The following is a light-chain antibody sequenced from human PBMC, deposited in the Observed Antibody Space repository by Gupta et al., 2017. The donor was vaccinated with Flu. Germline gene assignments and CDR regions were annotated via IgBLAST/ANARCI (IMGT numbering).Light chain of an antibody. CDR3: QQYGSSPLT. CDR1: QTVTSNK. J-gene: IGKJ4*01. V-gene: IGKV3-20*01. Sequence: IVLTQSPGTLSLSPGERATLSCRASQTVTSNKLAWYQHIPGQAPRLLIYGASSRSIGIPSRFSGSGSGADFTLTISRLEPEDFAVYYCQQYGSSPLTFGGGTKVEIK. CDR2: GAS.